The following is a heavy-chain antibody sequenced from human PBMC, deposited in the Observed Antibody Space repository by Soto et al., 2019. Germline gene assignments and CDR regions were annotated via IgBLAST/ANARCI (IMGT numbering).Heavy chain of an antibody. D-gene: IGHD3-22*01. CDR3: ARGSDDSSGYYYSAADY. CDR2: ISRGGSYI. CDR1: GFTFRSYS. J-gene: IGHJ4*01. Sequence: GSLRLSCAASGFTFRSYSMNWVRQAPGKGLELVSSISRGGSYIYYADSLKGRFTISRDNAKNSLYLQMNSLRVEDTAVYYCARGSDDSSGYYYSAADYWGQGTLVTVSS. V-gene: IGHV3-21*01.